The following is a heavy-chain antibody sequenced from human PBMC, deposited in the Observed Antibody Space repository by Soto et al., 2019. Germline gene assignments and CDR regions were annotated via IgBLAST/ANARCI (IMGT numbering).Heavy chain of an antibody. CDR1: GFTFDDYG. CDR3: VRSKGGYSYGTPFDY. V-gene: IGHV3-20*04. CDR2: INWNGGST. J-gene: IGHJ4*02. D-gene: IGHD5-18*01. Sequence: GGSLRLSCAASGFTFDDYGMSWVRQAPGKGLEWVSGINWNGGSTGYADSVKGRFTTSRDNAENSLYLQMNSLRPEDTALYYCVRSKGGYSYGTPFDYWGQGTLVTVSS.